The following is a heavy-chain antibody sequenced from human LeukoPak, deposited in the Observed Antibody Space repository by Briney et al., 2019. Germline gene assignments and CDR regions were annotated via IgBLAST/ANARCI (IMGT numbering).Heavy chain of an antibody. CDR3: ARGRDGSQSPIDD. Sequence: GGSLRLSCAASGFTFSDYHMNWVRQAPGKGLEWISSIAGGGDYMYYADSVKGRFTISRDNTKNSLYLQMNSLRAEDTAVYYCARGRDGSQSPIDDWGQGTLVTVSS. CDR1: GFTFSDYH. CDR2: IAGGGDYM. D-gene: IGHD5-24*01. V-gene: IGHV3-21*01. J-gene: IGHJ4*02.